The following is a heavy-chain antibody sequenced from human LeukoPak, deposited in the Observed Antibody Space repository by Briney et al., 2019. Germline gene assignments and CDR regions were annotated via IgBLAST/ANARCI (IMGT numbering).Heavy chain of an antibody. D-gene: IGHD3-3*01. CDR2: ISANGGET. CDR3: AKRYYDFPLDY. CDR1: GFTFSIYA. V-gene: IGHV3-23*01. J-gene: IGHJ4*02. Sequence: GGSLRLSCAASGFTFSIYAMNWVRQAPGKGLEWVSSISANGGETHYADSVKGRFTISRDNSKNTLYLQINNPRVEDTAVYYCAKRYYDFPLDYWGQGTLVTVS.